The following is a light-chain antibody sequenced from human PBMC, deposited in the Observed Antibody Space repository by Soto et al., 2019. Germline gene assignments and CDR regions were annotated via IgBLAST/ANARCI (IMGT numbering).Light chain of an antibody. J-gene: IGKJ3*01. CDR1: QDIRKN. Sequence: DIQMTQSPSSLSVSVGDRVTITCQASQDIRKNLNWYQQKPGRAPKLLIYTASDLQTGVPSRFSGSGSGINFTFTISSLQPEDIGTYYCQQYDNLPFTFGPGTKVDIK. V-gene: IGKV1-33*01. CDR3: QQYDNLPFT. CDR2: TAS.